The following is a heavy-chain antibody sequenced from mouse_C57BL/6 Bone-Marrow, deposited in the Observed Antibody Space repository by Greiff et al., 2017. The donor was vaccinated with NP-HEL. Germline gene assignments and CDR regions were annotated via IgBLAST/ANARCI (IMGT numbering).Heavy chain of an antibody. D-gene: IGHD2-2*01. CDR3: AREDGYDGAY. CDR1: GYTFTSYW. V-gene: IGHV1-50*01. J-gene: IGHJ3*01. CDR2: IDPSDSYT. Sequence: QVQLQQSGAELVKPGASVKLSCKASGYTFTSYWMQWVKQRPGQGLEWIGEIDPSDSYTNYNQKFKGKATLTVDTSSSTAYMQLSSLTSEDSAVYYCAREDGYDGAYWGQGTLVTVSA.